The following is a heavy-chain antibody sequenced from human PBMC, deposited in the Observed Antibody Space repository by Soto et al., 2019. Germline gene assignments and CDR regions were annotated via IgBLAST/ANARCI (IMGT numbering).Heavy chain of an antibody. CDR1: GFTFSSYA. CDR3: AKVLRGGAMPGPDY. V-gene: IGHV3-23*01. D-gene: IGHD3-16*01. CDR2: ISGSGGST. Sequence: EVQLLESGGGLVQPGGSLRLSCAASGFTFSSYAMSWVRQAPGKGLEWVSAISGSGGSTYYADSVKGRFTISRDNSKNTPYLKMNSLRAEDTAVYYGAKVLRGGAMPGPDYWGQGTLVTVSS. J-gene: IGHJ4*02.